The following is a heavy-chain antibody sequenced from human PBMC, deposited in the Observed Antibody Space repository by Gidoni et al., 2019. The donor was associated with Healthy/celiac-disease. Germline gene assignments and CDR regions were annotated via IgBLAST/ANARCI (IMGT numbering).Heavy chain of an antibody. J-gene: IGHJ4*02. CDR1: GFTFSSYA. V-gene: IGHV3-23*01. CDR3: ARRTRVVVVPAASDY. CDR2: ISGSGGST. D-gene: IGHD2-2*01. Sequence: EVQLLESGGGSVQPGGSLRLPCAASGFTFSSYAMSWVRQAPGKGLEWVSAISGSGGSTYYADSVKGRFTISRDNSKNTLYLQMNSLRAEDTAVYYCARRTRVVVVPAASDYWGQGTLVTVSS.